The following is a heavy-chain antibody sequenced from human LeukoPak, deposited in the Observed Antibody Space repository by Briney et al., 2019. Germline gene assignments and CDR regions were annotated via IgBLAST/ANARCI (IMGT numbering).Heavy chain of an antibody. D-gene: IGHD2-15*01. CDR1: GLTCNNYA. CDR2: IGSSGGGT. J-gene: IGHJ3*02. V-gene: IGHV3-23*01. CDR3: AKIHQNRVVVGAKGAFDI. Sequence: GGSLRLSCEASGLTCNNYAMHWVRQSSGKGLEWVSGIGSSGGGTYYADSVKGRFTISRDTSKDTVYLQMDSLRAEDTAIYYCAKIHQNRVVVGAKGAFDIWGQGTVVTVSP.